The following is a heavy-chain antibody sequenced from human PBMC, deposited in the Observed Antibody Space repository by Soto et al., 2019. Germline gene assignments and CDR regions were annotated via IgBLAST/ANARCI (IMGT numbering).Heavy chain of an antibody. CDR3: ARDKITGLFDY. Sequence: QVQLQQWGAGLLKPSETLSLTCAVYGGSFSGYYWTWIRQPPGTGLELIGEINHSGSTNYNPSLNSRVPIAVDTSKNQFSLNLTSVTAADTAGYYCARDKITGLFDYWGQGTLVTVSS. J-gene: IGHJ4*02. CDR2: INHSGST. V-gene: IGHV4-34*01. CDR1: GGSFSGYY. D-gene: IGHD2-8*02.